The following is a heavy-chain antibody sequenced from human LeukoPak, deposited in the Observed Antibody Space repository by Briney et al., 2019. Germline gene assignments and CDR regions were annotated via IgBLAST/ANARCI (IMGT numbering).Heavy chain of an antibody. CDR1: GYTFTGYY. D-gene: IGHD2-15*01. CDR2: INPNSGGT. V-gene: IGHV1-2*06. J-gene: IGHJ5*02. Sequence: ASVKVSCKAAGYTFTGYYMFWVRQAPGQGLEWMGRINPNSGGTNYAQKFQGRVTMTRDTSISTAYMELSRLRSDDTAVYYCARGYCSGGSCFSVENWFDPWGQGTLVTVSS. CDR3: ARGYCSGGSCFSVENWFDP.